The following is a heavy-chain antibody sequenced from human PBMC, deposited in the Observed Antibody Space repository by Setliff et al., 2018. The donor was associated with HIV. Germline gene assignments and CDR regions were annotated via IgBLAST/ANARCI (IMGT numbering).Heavy chain of an antibody. CDR1: GFSVTDTY. J-gene: IGHJ4*02. D-gene: IGHD5-18*01. CDR2: MYKGGKT. Sequence: GESLKISCEASGFSVTDTYMGWVRQAPGKGLEWVTVMYKGGKTYYADFVKGRFTIARDDSKNTVSLQMTNLGTGDTATYYCAKGGYGGAYYVAGYWGQGTKVTVS. CDR3: AKGGYGGAYYVAGY. V-gene: IGHV3-66*02.